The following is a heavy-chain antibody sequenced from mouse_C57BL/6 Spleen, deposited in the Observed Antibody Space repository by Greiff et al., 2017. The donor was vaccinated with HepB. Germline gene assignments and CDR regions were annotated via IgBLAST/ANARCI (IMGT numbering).Heavy chain of an antibody. CDR1: GYTFTDYE. CDR3: TRPPTVVALYYFDY. J-gene: IGHJ2*01. Sequence: VQLQASGAELVRPGASVTLSCKASGYTFTDYEMHWVKQTPVHGLEWIGAIDPETGGTAYNQKFKGKAILTADKSSSTAYMELRSLTSDDSAVYYCTRPPTVVALYYFDYWGQGTTLTVSS. D-gene: IGHD1-1*01. V-gene: IGHV1-15*01. CDR2: IDPETGGT.